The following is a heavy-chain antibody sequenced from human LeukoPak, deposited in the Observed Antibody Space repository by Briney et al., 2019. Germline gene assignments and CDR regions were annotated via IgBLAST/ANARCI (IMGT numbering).Heavy chain of an antibody. CDR3: ARDIVGATQAFDI. CDR2: IIPIFGTA. V-gene: IGHV1-69*13. J-gene: IGHJ3*02. Sequence: GASVKVSCKASGGTFSSYAISWVRQAPGQGLEWMGGIIPIFGTANYAQKFQGRVTITADESTSTAYMELSSLRSEDTAVYYCARDIVGATQAFDIWGQGTKVTVSS. CDR1: GGTFSSYA. D-gene: IGHD1-26*01.